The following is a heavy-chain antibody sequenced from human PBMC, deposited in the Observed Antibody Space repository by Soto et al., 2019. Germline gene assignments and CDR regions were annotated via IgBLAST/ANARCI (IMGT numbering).Heavy chain of an antibody. V-gene: IGHV1-3*01. Sequence: ASVKVSCKASGYTFTNYAMHWVRQAPGQRLEWMGWINAGNGNTKYSQKFQGRVTITRDTSASTAYMELSSLRSEDTAVYYCARVWARYYDSSDTREGGYWGQGTLVTVSS. CDR1: GYTFTNYA. CDR2: INAGNGNT. CDR3: ARVWARYYDSSDTREGGY. D-gene: IGHD3-22*01. J-gene: IGHJ4*02.